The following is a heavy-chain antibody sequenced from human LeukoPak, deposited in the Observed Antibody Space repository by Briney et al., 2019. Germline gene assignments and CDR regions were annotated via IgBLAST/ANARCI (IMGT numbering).Heavy chain of an antibody. CDR1: GYSFTSYW. CDR2: IYPGDSDT. Sequence: GESLKISCKGSGYSFTSYWIGWVRQMPGKGLEWMGIIYPGDSDTRYSPSFQGQVTISADKSISTAYLQWSSLKASDTAMYYCARQASYYYDSSGYYLPHYFDYWGQGTLVTVSS. CDR3: ARQASYYYDSSGYYLPHYFDY. J-gene: IGHJ4*02. D-gene: IGHD3-22*01. V-gene: IGHV5-51*01.